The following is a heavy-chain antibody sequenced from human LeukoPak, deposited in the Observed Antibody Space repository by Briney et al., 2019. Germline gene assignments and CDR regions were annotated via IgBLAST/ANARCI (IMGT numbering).Heavy chain of an antibody. D-gene: IGHD4-17*01. CDR2: INHSGST. J-gene: IGHJ5*02. CDR1: GGSISNSIYY. CDR3: ARGHYGDYGRNWFDP. V-gene: IGHV4-39*07. Sequence: PSETLSLTCTVSGGSISNSIYYWGWIRQPPGKGLEWIGEINHSGSTNYNPSLKSRVTISVDTSKNQFSLKLSSVTAADTAVYYCARGHYGDYGRNWFDPWGQGTLVTVSS.